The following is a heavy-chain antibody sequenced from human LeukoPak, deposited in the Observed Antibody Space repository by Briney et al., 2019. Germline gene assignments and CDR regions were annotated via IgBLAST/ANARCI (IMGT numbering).Heavy chain of an antibody. CDR3: AKDPNGDYIGAFDS. CDR2: ITVSSGTT. D-gene: IGHD2-8*01. V-gene: IGHV3-23*01. J-gene: IGHJ3*02. Sequence: GGSLRLSCVPSAFTLSTYAMTWVRQAPGRGLEWVSSITVSSGTTNYADSVKGRFTISRDNSKNTLYLQMNSLRADDTAIYYCAKDPNGDYIGAFDSWGQGTLVTVSS. CDR1: AFTLSTYA.